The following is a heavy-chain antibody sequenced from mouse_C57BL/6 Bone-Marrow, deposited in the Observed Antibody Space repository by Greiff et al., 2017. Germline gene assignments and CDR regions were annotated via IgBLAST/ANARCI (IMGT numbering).Heavy chain of an antibody. V-gene: IGHV5-17*01. CDR1: GFTFSDYG. D-gene: IGHD1-1*01. CDR2: ISSGSSTI. J-gene: IGHJ3*01. Sequence: DVHLVESGGGLVKPGGSLKLSCAASGFTFSDYGMHWVRQAPEKGLEWVAYISSGSSTIYYADTVKGRFTISRDNAKNTLFLQMTSLRSEDTAMYYCARDHYYGSSYVAWFAYWGQGTLVTVSA. CDR3: ARDHYYGSSYVAWFAY.